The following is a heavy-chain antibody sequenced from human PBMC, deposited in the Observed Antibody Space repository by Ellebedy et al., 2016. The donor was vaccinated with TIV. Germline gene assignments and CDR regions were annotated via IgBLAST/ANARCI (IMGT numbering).Heavy chain of an antibody. V-gene: IGHV3-7*01. CDR1: GFTFSRNW. D-gene: IGHD6-19*01. CDR2: IKQDGSEK. J-gene: IGHJ4*02. Sequence: GESLKISCEASGFTFSRNWISWFRLAPGKGLEWVANIKQDGSEKYYVDSVKGRFTISRDNARDSLYLQMNSLRAEDTAVYYCARISWGSGWYEDYWGQGTLVTVSS. CDR3: ARISWGSGWYEDY.